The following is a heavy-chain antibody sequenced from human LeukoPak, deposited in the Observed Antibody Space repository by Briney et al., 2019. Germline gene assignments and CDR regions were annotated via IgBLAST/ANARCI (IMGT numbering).Heavy chain of an antibody. CDR1: GLTVSSSY. J-gene: IGHJ4*02. Sequence: GGSLRLSCAASGLTVSSSYMSWVRQAPRKGLEWVSVISSDGKTNCADSVKGRFTISRDISKNTLYLQMNSLRAEDTAVYYCARVAAAGSFDYWGQGTLVTVSS. CDR3: ARVAAAGSFDY. V-gene: IGHV3-53*01. CDR2: ISSDGKT. D-gene: IGHD6-13*01.